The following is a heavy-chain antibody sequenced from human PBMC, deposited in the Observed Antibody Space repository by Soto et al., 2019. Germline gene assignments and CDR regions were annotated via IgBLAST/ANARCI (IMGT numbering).Heavy chain of an antibody. Sequence: QVQLVQSGAEVKKPGASLKVSCKASGYTFTSYYMHWVRQAPGQRLEWMGIINPSGGSTSYAQKFQARVAVARDKATSTVYMERSSVVAENAPVYYCCGDSPGTGSPFDDWGQGTLVTVSS. CDR3: CGDSPGTGSPFDD. V-gene: IGHV1-46*03. CDR2: INPSGGST. D-gene: IGHD1-1*01. CDR1: GYTFTSYY. J-gene: IGHJ4*02.